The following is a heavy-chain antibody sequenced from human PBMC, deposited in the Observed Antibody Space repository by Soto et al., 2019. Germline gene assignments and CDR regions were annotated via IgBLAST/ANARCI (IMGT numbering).Heavy chain of an antibody. CDR3: ARHDYDVATITGGGTAMVSYYYYGMDV. V-gene: IGHV4-39*01. D-gene: IGHD5-18*01. J-gene: IGHJ6*02. Sequence: SETLSLTCTVSGGSISSSSYYWGWIRQPPGKGLEWIGSIYYSGSTYYNPSLKSRVTISVDTSKNQFSPKLSSVTAADTAVYYCARHDYDVATITGGGTAMVSYYYYGMDVWGQGTTVTVSS. CDR2: IYYSGST. CDR1: GGSISSSSYY.